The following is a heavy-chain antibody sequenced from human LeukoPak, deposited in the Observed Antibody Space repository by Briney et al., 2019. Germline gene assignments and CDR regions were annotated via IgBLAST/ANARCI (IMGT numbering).Heavy chain of an antibody. CDR3: ARLSGYSSGHYYSGY. V-gene: IGHV4-59*01. J-gene: IGHJ4*02. D-gene: IGHD3-22*01. CDR2: IYYRGST. Sequence: SETLSLTCTVSGGSISSDYWSWIRQPPGKGLEWIGYIYYRGSTNYNPSLKSRVTISVDTSKNQFSLKLSSVTAADTAVYYCARLSGYSSGHYYSGYWGQGTLVTVSS. CDR1: GGSISSDY.